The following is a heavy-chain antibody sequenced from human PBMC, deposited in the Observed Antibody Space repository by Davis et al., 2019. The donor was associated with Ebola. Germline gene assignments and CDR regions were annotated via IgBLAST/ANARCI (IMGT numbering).Heavy chain of an antibody. CDR3: ARRGGSYFATGLDV. Sequence: AASVTVSCKASRYNFITHYIHWVRQAPGQGLEWMGWINPNSGGTKYAEKFQGWVTITRDTSTSTVYLDLRTLTSDDTAVYYCARRGGSYFATGLDVWGQGTTVTVSS. J-gene: IGHJ6*02. D-gene: IGHD3-10*01. CDR2: INPNSGGT. CDR1: RYNFITHY. V-gene: IGHV1-2*04.